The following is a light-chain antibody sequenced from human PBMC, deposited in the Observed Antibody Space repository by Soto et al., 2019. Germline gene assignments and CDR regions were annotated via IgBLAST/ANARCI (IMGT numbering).Light chain of an antibody. J-gene: IGLJ2*01. Sequence: QSVLTQPPSVSGAPGQRGTISCTGSSSNIGAGYDVHWYQQLPGTAPKLLIYGNTNRPSGVPDRFSGSKSGTSASLAISGLQAEDEADYYCQTYDRNLSVVFGGGTKLTVL. CDR2: GNT. CDR3: QTYDRNLSVV. V-gene: IGLV1-40*01. CDR1: SSNIGAGYD.